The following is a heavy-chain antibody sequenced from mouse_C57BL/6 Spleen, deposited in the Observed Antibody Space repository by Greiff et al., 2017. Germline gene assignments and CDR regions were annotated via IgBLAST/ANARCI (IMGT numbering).Heavy chain of an antibody. J-gene: IGHJ3*01. V-gene: IGHV1-7*01. Sequence: QVQLQQSGAELVKPGASVKLSCTASGYTFTSYWMHWVHQRPGQGLEWIGYINPSSSDTKYNQKFKDKATLTADKSSSTAYMQLSSLTYEDSAVYYCARDYGGSYFAFAYWGQGTLVTVSA. CDR3: ARDYGGSYFAFAY. CDR2: INPSSSDT. CDR1: GYTFTSYW. D-gene: IGHD1-1*01.